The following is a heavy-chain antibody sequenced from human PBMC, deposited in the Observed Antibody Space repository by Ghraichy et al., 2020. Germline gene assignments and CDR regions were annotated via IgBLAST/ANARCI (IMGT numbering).Heavy chain of an antibody. V-gene: IGHV3-7*03. J-gene: IGHJ4*02. CDR2: IKQDGSEK. CDR1: AFTFSSYW. Sequence: GGSLRLSCTASAFTFSSYWMNWVRQAPGKGLEWVANIKQDGSEKYYVDSVKGRFTVSRDNAKNSLYLQMNSLRVEDTAVYYCARDVPRSSSSDYWGQGTLVTVSS. D-gene: IGHD6-13*01. CDR3: ARDVPRSSSSDY.